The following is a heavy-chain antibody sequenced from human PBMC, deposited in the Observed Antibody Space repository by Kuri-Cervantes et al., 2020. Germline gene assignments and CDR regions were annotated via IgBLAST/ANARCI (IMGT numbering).Heavy chain of an antibody. CDR3: ARLADLTGLDY. Sequence: KVSCKGSGYSFSKYWIVWVRQMPGKGLEFMGIINPGDSNTKYSPSFQGRVTISVDKSITTAYLQWSSLKASDTAMYYCARLADLTGLDYWGQGTLVTVSS. V-gene: IGHV5-51*01. D-gene: IGHD3-9*01. J-gene: IGHJ4*02. CDR1: GYSFSKYW. CDR2: INPGDSNT.